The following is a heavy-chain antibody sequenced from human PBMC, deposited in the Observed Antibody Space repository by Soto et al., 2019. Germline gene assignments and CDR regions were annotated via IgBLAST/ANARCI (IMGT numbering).Heavy chain of an antibody. CDR1: GGTFSSYA. CDR3: ASAVYGSGSYYSSPYYGMDV. J-gene: IGHJ6*02. V-gene: IGHV1-69*12. CDR2: IIPIFGTA. D-gene: IGHD3-10*01. Sequence: QVQLVQSGAEVKKPGSSVKVSCKASGGTFSSYAISWVRQAPGQGLAWMGGIIPIFGTANYAQKFQGRVTITADESTSTAYMELSSLRSEDTAVYYCASAVYGSGSYYSSPYYGMDVWGQGTTVTVSS.